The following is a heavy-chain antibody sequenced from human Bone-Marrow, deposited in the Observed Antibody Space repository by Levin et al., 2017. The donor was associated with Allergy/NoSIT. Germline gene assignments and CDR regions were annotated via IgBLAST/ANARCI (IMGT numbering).Heavy chain of an antibody. J-gene: IGHJ6*02. D-gene: IGHD3-3*01. CDR3: AKERLRRAHYDFWSGHAYYYYGMDV. CDR1: GFTFSSYG. Sequence: GESLKISCAASGFTFSSYGMHWVRQAPGKGLEWVAVISYDGSNKYYADSVKGRFTISRDNSKNTLYLQMNSLRAEDTAVYYCAKERLRRAHYDFWSGHAYYYYGMDVWGQGTTVTVSS. CDR2: ISYDGSNK. V-gene: IGHV3-30*18.